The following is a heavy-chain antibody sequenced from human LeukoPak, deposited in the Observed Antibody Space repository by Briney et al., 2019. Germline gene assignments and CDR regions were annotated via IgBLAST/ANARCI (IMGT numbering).Heavy chain of an antibody. Sequence: RSGGSLRLSCAASGFTFDDYDMSWVRQVPGKGLEWVSAINWNGASTGYADSVKGRFTISRVNAKNSLYLQMNSLSAEDTALYFCARDVEYSNIYFYYYIDVWGKGTTVTVSS. V-gene: IGHV3-20*04. J-gene: IGHJ6*03. D-gene: IGHD6-6*01. CDR3: ARDVEYSNIYFYYYIDV. CDR1: GFTFDDYD. CDR2: INWNGAST.